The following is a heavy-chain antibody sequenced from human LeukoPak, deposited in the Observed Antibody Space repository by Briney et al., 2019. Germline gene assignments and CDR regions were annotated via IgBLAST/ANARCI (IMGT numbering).Heavy chain of an antibody. CDR3: ARGQGSSGYYPGDY. CDR1: GYSCTGYY. Sequence: ASVKVSCVASGYSCTGYYLHCVRQAPGQGLGWLVWINPDSAGTNHAQNFQGRVTMTRDTSISTAYMELSRLRSDDTAVYYCARGQGSSGYYPGDYWGQGTLVTVSS. CDR2: INPDSAGT. J-gene: IGHJ4*02. V-gene: IGHV1-2*02. D-gene: IGHD3-22*01.